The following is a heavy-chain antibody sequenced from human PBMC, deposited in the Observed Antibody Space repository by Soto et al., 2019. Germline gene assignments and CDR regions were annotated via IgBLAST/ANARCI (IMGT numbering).Heavy chain of an antibody. V-gene: IGHV4-31*03. CDR3: ARDRPAFKSFGSGMDV. D-gene: IGHD3-16*01. Sequence: QVQLQESGPGLVKPSQTLSLTCSVSGGAINNRDYYWSWIRQHPGKGLEWIGNIFYSGSTDYNPSLTGRLTLSMYTSKNEFSLKLTSVTAEDTAVYYCARDRPAFKSFGSGMDVWGQGTTVTVS. CDR2: IFYSGST. J-gene: IGHJ6*02. CDR1: GGAINNRDYY.